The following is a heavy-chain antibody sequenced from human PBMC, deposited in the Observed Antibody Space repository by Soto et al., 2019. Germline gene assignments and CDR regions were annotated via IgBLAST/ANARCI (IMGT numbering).Heavy chain of an antibody. V-gene: IGHV5-51*01. Sequence: GESLKISCEASGYNFKSYWIGWVRQMPGKGLEWMGIIYPADSNTRYSPSFEGQVTISADKSITTAYLQWSSLKASDTAMYYCARGSGSYWTDFWGQGALVTVSS. CDR1: GYNFKSYW. CDR3: ARGSGSYWTDF. D-gene: IGHD1-26*01. J-gene: IGHJ4*02. CDR2: IYPADSNT.